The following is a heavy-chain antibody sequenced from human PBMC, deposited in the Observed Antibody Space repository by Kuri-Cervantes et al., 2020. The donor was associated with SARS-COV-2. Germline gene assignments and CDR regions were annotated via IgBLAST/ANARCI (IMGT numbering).Heavy chain of an antibody. V-gene: IGHV3-53*04. CDR3: ARDVYDYVWGSYRYTSPFDY. D-gene: IGHD3-16*02. Sequence: GESLKISCGATGFTVTSSYMSWVRQAPGKGLEWVSTIFAGGSTYYGDSVTGRFTISRHNSNNTLFLQMSSLRPEDTAVYYCARDVYDYVWGSYRYTSPFDYWGQGTLVTVSS. CDR2: IFAGGST. J-gene: IGHJ4*02. CDR1: GFTVTSSY.